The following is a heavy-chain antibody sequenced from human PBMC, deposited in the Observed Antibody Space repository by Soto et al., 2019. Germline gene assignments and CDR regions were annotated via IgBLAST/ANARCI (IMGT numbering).Heavy chain of an antibody. CDR3: ARIHERDYPYYFDY. D-gene: IGHD4-17*01. Sequence: QLQLQESGPGLVKPSETLSLTCTVSGGSISSSSYYWGWIRQPPGKGLEWIGSIYYSGSTYYNPSLKSRVTISVDTSKNQFSLKLSSVTAADTAVYYCARIHERDYPYYFDYWGQGTLVTVSS. V-gene: IGHV4-39*01. CDR2: IYYSGST. J-gene: IGHJ4*02. CDR1: GGSISSSSYY.